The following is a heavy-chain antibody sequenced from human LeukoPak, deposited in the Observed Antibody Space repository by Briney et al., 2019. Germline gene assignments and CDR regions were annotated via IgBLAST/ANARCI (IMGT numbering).Heavy chain of an antibody. D-gene: IGHD6-13*01. V-gene: IGHV4-39*07. CDR2: IYYSGST. Sequence: ASETLSLTCTVSGGSISSGSYYWGWIRQPPGKGLEWIGSIYYSGSTYYNPSLKSRVTISVDTSKNQFSLKLSSVTAADTAMYYCARDDGAAAGHFDYWGQGTLVTVSS. J-gene: IGHJ4*02. CDR3: ARDDGAAAGHFDY. CDR1: GGSISSGSYY.